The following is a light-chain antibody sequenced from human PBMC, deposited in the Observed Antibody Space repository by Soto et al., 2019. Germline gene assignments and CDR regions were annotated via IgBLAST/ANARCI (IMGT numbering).Light chain of an antibody. CDR2: KAS. J-gene: IGKJ2*01. CDR3: QQYNTYSRA. V-gene: IGKV1-5*03. CDR1: QSINTC. Sequence: DVQMAQSPSTLSASVGDRVTITCRASQSINTCLAWYQQKPGKAPKLLIYKASSLESGVPSRFSGSGSGTEFTLTSSSLQPDDFATYYCQQYNTYSRAFGQGTKLEIQ.